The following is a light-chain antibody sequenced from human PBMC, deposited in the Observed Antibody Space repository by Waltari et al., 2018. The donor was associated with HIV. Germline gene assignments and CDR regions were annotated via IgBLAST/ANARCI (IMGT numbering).Light chain of an antibody. CDR2: EGS. J-gene: IGLJ3*02. CDR1: SSDVRSYNL. V-gene: IGLV2-23*01. Sequence: QSALTQPASVSGSPGQSITISCTGTSSDVRSYNLVSWYQQHPGKAPKLMIYEGSKRPSGVSNRFSGSESGNTASLTISGLQAEDEADYYCCSYAGSSTWVFGGGTKLTVL. CDR3: CSYAGSSTWV.